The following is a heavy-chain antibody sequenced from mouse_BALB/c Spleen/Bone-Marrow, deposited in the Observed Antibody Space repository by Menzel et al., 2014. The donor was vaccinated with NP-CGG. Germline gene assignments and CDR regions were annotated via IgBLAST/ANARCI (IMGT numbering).Heavy chain of an antibody. CDR1: GYTFTSYY. J-gene: IGHJ4*01. Sequence: QVQLQQSGPELVKPGASVRISCKASGYTFTSYYIHWVKQRPGQGLEWIGWIYPGNVNTKYNEKFKGKATLTADKSSSTAYMQLSSLTSEDSAVYFXXXXXXAXXYWGQGTSVTVSS. CDR2: IYPGNVNT. V-gene: IGHV1S56*01. CDR3: XXXXXAXXY.